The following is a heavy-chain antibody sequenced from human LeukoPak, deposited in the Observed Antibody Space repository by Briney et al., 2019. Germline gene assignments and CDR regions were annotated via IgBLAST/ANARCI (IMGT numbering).Heavy chain of an antibody. CDR3: ARGAIVVEMATIGPFDY. V-gene: IGHV1-18*01. Sequence: ASVKVSCKPSGYTFNNYGITWVRQAPGQGLEWMGWISAYNGDKNYAQKLQGRVTMTTDTSTRTAYMELRSLSSDDTAVYYCARGAIVVEMATIGPFDYWGQGTLVTVSS. J-gene: IGHJ4*02. D-gene: IGHD5-24*01. CDR1: GYTFNNYG. CDR2: ISAYNGDK.